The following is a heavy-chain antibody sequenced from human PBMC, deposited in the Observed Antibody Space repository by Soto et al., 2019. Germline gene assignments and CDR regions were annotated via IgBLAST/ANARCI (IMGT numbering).Heavy chain of an antibody. CDR1: WGKSSDLDG. CDR3: AWSESTRGTRFGI. Sequence: TLEILCVRSGVAWGKSSDLDGCRRVRQPPGKGLEWIGEIYHSGSTNYNPSLKSRVTISVDKSKNHFSLRLTSVSAADTAVYYCAWSESTRGTRFGIRGQGTIVSLSS. CDR2: IYHSGST. D-gene: IGHD3-3*01. J-gene: IGHJ3*02. V-gene: IGHV4-4*02.